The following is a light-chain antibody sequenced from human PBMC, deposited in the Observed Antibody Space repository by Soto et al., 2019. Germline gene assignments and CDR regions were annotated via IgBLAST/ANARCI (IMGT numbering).Light chain of an antibody. V-gene: IGLV1-47*01. J-gene: IGLJ3*02. CDR2: RNN. CDR3: AAWDDSLSGRV. CDR1: SSNIGSDY. Sequence: QAVVTQPPSVSGTPGQRVTISCSGSSSNIGSDYVYWFQQLPGTAPKVLIYRNNQRPSGVPDRFSGSKSGTSASLAISGLRSEDEADYYCAAWDDSLSGRVFGGGTKVTVL.